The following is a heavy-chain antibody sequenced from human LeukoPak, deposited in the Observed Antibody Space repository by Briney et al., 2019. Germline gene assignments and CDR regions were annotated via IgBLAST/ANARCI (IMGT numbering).Heavy chain of an antibody. J-gene: IGHJ4*02. CDR3: ARDVRWYCSSTSCQGGYFDY. Sequence: ASVKVSCKTSGYTFSSYGITWVRQAPGQGLEWMGWITAYNGNTSYAQMFQGRVAMTADTSTGTAYMELRSLRSDDTAVYYCARDVRWYCSSTSCQGGYFDYWGQGTLVTVSS. V-gene: IGHV1-18*01. CDR1: GYTFSSYG. D-gene: IGHD2-2*01. CDR2: ITAYNGNT.